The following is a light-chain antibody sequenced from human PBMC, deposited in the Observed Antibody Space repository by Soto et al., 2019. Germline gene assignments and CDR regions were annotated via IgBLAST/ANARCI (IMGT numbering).Light chain of an antibody. CDR3: QHYGSSPLT. CDR2: GAS. CDR1: QSVSSSY. Sequence: EIVLTQSPGTLSLSPGERATLSCRASQSVSSSYLAWYQQKPGQAPRLLIYGASSSATGIPDKFSGCGSGTDFTLTISRLEPEDVAVYYCQHYGSSPLTFGGGTKVEIK. V-gene: IGKV3-20*01. J-gene: IGKJ4*01.